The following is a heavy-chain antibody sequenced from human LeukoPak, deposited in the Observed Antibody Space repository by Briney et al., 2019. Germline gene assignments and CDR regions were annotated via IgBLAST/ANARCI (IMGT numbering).Heavy chain of an antibody. D-gene: IGHD5-24*01. CDR3: ANGDGFDY. CDR2: IKQDGSEK. CDR1: GFTFGTYW. V-gene: IGHV3-7*01. Sequence: PGGSLRLSCATSGFTFGTYWMSWVRQAPGKWLEWVANIKQDGSEKYYVDSVKGRFTISRDNAKNSLYLQMNSLRAEDTAVYYCANGDGFDYWGQGTLVTVYS. J-gene: IGHJ4*02.